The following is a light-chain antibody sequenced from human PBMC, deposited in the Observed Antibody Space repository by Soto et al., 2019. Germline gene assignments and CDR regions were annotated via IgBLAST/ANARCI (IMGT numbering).Light chain of an antibody. CDR3: SSYTSSYTLV. J-gene: IGLJ2*01. CDR1: SSDVGGYNY. V-gene: IGLV2-14*01. CDR2: YVS. Sequence: QSVLTQPASVSGSPGQSITISCTGTSSDVGGYNYVSWYQQHPGKAPKIMIYYVSNRPSGVSNRFSVSKSGNTASLTISGLQAEDEADYYCSSYTSSYTLVFGGGTKLTVL.